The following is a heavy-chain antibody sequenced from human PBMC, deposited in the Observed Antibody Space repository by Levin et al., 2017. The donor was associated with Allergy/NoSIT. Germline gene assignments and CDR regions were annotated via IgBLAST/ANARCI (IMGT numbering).Heavy chain of an antibody. V-gene: IGHV3-30-3*01. J-gene: IGHJ6*02. Sequence: GESLKISCAASGFSVSSYNMHWVRQAPGKGPEWVALIFKGGDTKSNADSVKGRFTISRDNSKNTVYLEVNSLRFEDTAVYYWAREPPGAHYAMDAWGQGTTVFVSS. CDR1: GFSVSSYN. CDR2: IFKGGDTK. CDR3: AREPPGAHYAMDA.